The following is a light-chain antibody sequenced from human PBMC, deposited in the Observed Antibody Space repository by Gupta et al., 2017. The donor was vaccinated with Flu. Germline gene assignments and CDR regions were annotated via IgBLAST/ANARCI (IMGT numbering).Light chain of an antibody. V-gene: IGKV3-11*01. CDR2: DAS. Sequence: IVLTHSPATLSLSPGERATLSCRASQSVSSSLAWYQQKPGQAPRLFIYDASNRATGIPARFSGSGSGTDFTLTISSLEPEDFAVYYCQQRSNWPLTFGGGTKVEI. J-gene: IGKJ4*01. CDR3: QQRSNWPLT. CDR1: QSVSSS.